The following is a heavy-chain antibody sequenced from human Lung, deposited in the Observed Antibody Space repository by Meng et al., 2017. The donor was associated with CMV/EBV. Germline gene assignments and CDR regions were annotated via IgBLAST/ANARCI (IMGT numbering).Heavy chain of an antibody. J-gene: IGHJ6*02. CDR3: ARGPPGYSNYRAYYYYGMDV. CDR2: IKHSGST. Sequence: GSLRLSCAVYGGSFSGYYWGWIRQPPGKGLEWIGEIKHSGSTNYNPSLKRRVTISVDTSKKQFSLKLSSGTAADTAVYYCARGPPGYSNYRAYYYYGMDVWGQGTTVTVSS. V-gene: IGHV4-34*01. CDR1: GGSFSGYY. D-gene: IGHD4-11*01.